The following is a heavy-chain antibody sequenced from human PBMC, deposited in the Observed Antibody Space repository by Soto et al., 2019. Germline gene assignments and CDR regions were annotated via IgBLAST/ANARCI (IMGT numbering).Heavy chain of an antibody. CDR2: INPYNGNT. J-gene: IGHJ4*02. D-gene: IGHD3-10*01. CDR1: GYTFTSYG. V-gene: IGHV1-18*01. CDR3: ARSRGYYGSGSYFWFDY. Sequence: GASVKVSCKASGYTFTSYGISWVRQAPGQGLEWMGWINPYNGNTNYAQKLQGRVTMTTDTSTSTAYMELRSLRSDDTAVYYCARSRGYYGSGSYFWFDYWGQGTLVTVSS.